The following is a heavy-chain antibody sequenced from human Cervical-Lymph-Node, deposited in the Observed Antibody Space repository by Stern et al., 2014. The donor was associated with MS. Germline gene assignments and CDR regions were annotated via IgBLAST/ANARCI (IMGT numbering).Heavy chain of an antibody. CDR3: ARDDRTSWYGGMPH. D-gene: IGHD6-13*01. J-gene: IGHJ4*02. CDR2: SWSDGTKE. Sequence: VQLEESGGGAVQTGRSLRLSCATSGFTFSGSGMYWVRQAPGKGLGWVAISWSDGTKEDYADSVKGRFTISRDNSKNTLYLQMTSLRAEDTAVYYCARDDRTSWYGGMPHWGQGTLVTVSS. CDR1: GFTFSGSG. V-gene: IGHV3-33*01.